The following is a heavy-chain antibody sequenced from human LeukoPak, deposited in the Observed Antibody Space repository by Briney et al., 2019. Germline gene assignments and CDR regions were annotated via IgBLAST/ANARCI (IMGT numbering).Heavy chain of an antibody. Sequence: ASVKVSCKASGYTFTGYYMHWVRQAPGQGLECMGWINPNSGGTNYAQKFQGRVTMTRDTSISTAYMELSRLRSDDTAMYYCARDGERIAVAGTVYYYGMDVWGQGTTVTVSS. J-gene: IGHJ6*02. V-gene: IGHV1-2*02. CDR1: GYTFTGYY. CDR3: ARDGERIAVAGTVYYYGMDV. CDR2: INPNSGGT. D-gene: IGHD6-19*01.